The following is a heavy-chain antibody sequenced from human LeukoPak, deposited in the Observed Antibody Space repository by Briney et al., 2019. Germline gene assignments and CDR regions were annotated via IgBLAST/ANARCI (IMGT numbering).Heavy chain of an antibody. CDR2: ISSNGGST. Sequence: GGSLRLSCAASGFTFSSYAMHWVRQAPGKGLEYVSAISSNGGSTYYANSVKGRFTISRDNSKNTLSFQMGSLRAEDMAVYYCARDQGTMTGAFDHWGQGTLGTVSS. J-gene: IGHJ4*02. CDR1: GFTFSSYA. CDR3: ARDQGTMTGAFDH. D-gene: IGHD3-22*01. V-gene: IGHV3-64*01.